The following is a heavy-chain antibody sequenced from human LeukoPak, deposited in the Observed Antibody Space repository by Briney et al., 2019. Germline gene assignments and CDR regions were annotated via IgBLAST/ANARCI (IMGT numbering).Heavy chain of an antibody. J-gene: IGHJ4*02. CDR1: GFTFSSYS. V-gene: IGHV3-21*01. Sequence: GGSLRLSCAASGFTFSSYSMNWVRQAPGKGLEWVSSISSSSSYIYYADSVKGRLTISRDNAKNSLYLQMNSLRAEDTAVYYCARDLGLAYCGGDCYSDYWGQGTLVTVSS. CDR3: ARDLGLAYCGGDCYSDY. CDR2: ISSSSSYI. D-gene: IGHD2-21*02.